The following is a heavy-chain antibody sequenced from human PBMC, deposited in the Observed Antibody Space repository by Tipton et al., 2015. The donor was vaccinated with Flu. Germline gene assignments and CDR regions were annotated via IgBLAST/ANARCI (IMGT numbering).Heavy chain of an antibody. CDR1: GFTFTNNA. CDR2: IGSDFNT. CDR3: AKDILRWAFDF. D-gene: IGHD3-3*01. Sequence: EASGFTFTNNAMGWVRQAPGEGLEWVSAIGSDFNTHYADSVKGRFTISRDNSKNTLYLQMNSLRAEDTAVYYCAKDILRWAFDFWGQGTMVTVSS. J-gene: IGHJ3*01. V-gene: IGHV3-23*01.